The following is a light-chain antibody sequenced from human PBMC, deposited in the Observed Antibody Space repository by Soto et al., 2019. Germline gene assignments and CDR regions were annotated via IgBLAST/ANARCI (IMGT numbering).Light chain of an antibody. Sequence: DVQMTQSPSTLSASVGDRVTITCRASQNINSDLAWYQQKPGKAPQLLIYRASSLESGVPSRFSGSGSGTEFTLTITGLQPDDFATYYCQQHNNYWTCGHGTRVDIK. V-gene: IGKV1-5*03. CDR2: RAS. CDR3: QQHNNYWT. J-gene: IGKJ1*01. CDR1: QNINSD.